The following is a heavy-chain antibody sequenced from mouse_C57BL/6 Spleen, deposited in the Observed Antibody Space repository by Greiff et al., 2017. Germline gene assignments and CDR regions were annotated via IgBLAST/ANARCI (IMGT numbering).Heavy chain of an antibody. CDR2: IYPRSGNT. Sequence: QVQLQQSGAELARPGASVKLSCKASGYTFTSYGISWVKQRTGQGLEWIGEIYPRSGNTYYNEKFKGKATLTADKSSSTAYMELRSLTSEDSAVYFCARSGDYYGSGLYYAMDYWGQGTSVTVSS. V-gene: IGHV1-81*01. CDR1: GYTFTSYG. CDR3: ARSGDYYGSGLYYAMDY. D-gene: IGHD1-1*01. J-gene: IGHJ4*01.